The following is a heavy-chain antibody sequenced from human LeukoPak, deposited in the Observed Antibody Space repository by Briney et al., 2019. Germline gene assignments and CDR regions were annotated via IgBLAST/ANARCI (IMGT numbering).Heavy chain of an antibody. CDR2: IYYSGST. CDR1: GGSISSSSYY. V-gene: IGHV4-39*01. CDR3: ARADYYDSSGSSGRTYWFAP. Sequence: PSETLSLTCTVSGGSISSSSYYWGWIRQPRGKGLEWIGSIYYSGSTHYNPSLKSRVTISVDTSKNQFSLKLSSVTAADTAVYYCARADYYDSSGSSGRTYWFAPWGQGTLVTVSS. J-gene: IGHJ5*02. D-gene: IGHD3-22*01.